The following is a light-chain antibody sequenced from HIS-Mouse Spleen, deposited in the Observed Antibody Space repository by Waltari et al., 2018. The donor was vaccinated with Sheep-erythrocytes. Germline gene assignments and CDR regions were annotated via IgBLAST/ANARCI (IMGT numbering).Light chain of an antibody. V-gene: IGLV2-11*01. Sequence: QSALTHPRSVSGSPGYAVTISCTGTSSDVGGYNYVSWYQQHPGKAPKLMIYDVSKRPSGVPDRFSGSKSGNTASLTISGLQAEDEADYYCCSYAGSYNHVFATGTKVTVL. CDR2: DVS. J-gene: IGLJ1*01. CDR1: SSDVGGYNY. CDR3: CSYAGSYNHV.